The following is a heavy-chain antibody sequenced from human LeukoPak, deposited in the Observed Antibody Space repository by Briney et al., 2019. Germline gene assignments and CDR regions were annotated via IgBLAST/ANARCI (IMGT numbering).Heavy chain of an antibody. D-gene: IGHD3-22*01. CDR3: ATGGGYYSRWFDP. CDR1: GYTLTELS. V-gene: IGHV1-24*01. CDR2: FDPEDGET. J-gene: IGHJ5*02. Sequence: GASVKVSCEVSGYTLTELSMHWVRQAPGKGLEWMGGFDPEDGETIYAQKFQGRVTMTEDTSTDTAYMELSSLRSEDTAVYYCATGGGYYSRWFDPWGQGTLVTVSS.